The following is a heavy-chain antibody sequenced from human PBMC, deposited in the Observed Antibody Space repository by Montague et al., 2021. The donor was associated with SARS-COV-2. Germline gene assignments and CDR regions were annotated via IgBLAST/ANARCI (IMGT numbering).Heavy chain of an antibody. J-gene: IGHJ5*02. CDR3: ARAVSVRRAVNWFDP. CDR2: LYYSGGI. V-gene: IGHV4-59*11. D-gene: IGHD3-10*01. Sequence: SETLSLTCTFSGGSISDHYWAWIRQPPGKGLEWLACLYYSGGINSNASLKSRVSMSVDTSKNQFSLKLTSVTAADTAVYYCARAVSVRRAVNWFDPWGQGTLVAVSS. CDR1: GGSISDHY.